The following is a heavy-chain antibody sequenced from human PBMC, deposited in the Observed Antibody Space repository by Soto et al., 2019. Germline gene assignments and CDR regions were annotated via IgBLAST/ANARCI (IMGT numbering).Heavy chain of an antibody. D-gene: IGHD3-3*01. J-gene: IGHJ4*01. CDR2: MSYDGRNE. CDR3: GKDWSHNFAY. CDR1: GFTFSHYA. V-gene: IGHV3-30*18. Sequence: QVQLVESGGGVVQPGRSLSLSCAASGFTFSHYAMHCVRHSPGKGLEWVALMSYDGRNEYYAYSVQGRFTISRENSKNTLYLQMNCLRAEDTDVYYCGKDWSHNFAYWGHGTLVTVSS.